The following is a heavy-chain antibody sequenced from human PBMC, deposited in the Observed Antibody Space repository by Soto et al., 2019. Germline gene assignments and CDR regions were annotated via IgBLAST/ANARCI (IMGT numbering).Heavy chain of an antibody. Sequence: QLQLEESGSGLVQPSQTLSLTCTVSGGSIGNDDYSSSWVRQPPGKGLEWIGYIYHSGTTYYNPSLSSRVTISVDGSNNQFSLKLTSMTAADTAVYYCATVIPATRYFAYWGQGILVTVSS. J-gene: IGHJ4*02. CDR2: IYHSGTT. CDR3: ATVIPATRYFAY. V-gene: IGHV4-30-2*01. D-gene: IGHD2-15*01. CDR1: GGSIGNDDYS.